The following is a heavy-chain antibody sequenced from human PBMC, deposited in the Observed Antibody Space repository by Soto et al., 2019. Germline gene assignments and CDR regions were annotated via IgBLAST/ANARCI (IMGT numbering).Heavy chain of an antibody. V-gene: IGHV4-59*08. D-gene: IGHD2-21*02. CDR3: ARTLVVTAIDY. CDR2: IYYSGST. CDR1: GGSISSYY. J-gene: IGHJ4*02. Sequence: SETLSLTCTVSGGSISSYYWSWIRQPPGKGLEWIGYIYYSGSTNYNPSLKSRVTISVDTSKNQFSLKLSSVTAADTAVYYCARTLVVTAIDYWGQGTLVTVSS.